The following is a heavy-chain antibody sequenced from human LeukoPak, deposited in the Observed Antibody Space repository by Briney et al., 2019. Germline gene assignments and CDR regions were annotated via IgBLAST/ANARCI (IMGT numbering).Heavy chain of an antibody. CDR2: IYPGDSDT. D-gene: IGHD3-22*01. V-gene: IGHV5-51*01. J-gene: IGHJ4*02. Sequence: GESLKISCKGSGYSFTSYWIGWVRQMPGKGLEWMGIIYPGDSDTRYSPSFQGQVTISADKSISTAYLQWSSLKASDTATYYCATTYYDSSGYYSPFDYWGQRTLVTVSS. CDR1: GYSFTSYW. CDR3: ATTYYDSSGYYSPFDY.